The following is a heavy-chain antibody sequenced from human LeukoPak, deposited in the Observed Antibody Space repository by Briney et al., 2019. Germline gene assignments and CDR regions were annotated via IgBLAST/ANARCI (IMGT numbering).Heavy chain of an antibody. D-gene: IGHD4-11*01. Sequence: GGSLRLSCAASGFTFSSYGMTWVRQAPGKGLEWVSYISSSSSTIYYADSVKGRFTISRDNAKNSLYLQMNSLRAEDTAVYYCARSNFLDYWGQGTLVTVSS. CDR3: ARSNFLDY. J-gene: IGHJ4*02. V-gene: IGHV3-48*01. CDR2: ISSSSSTI. CDR1: GFTFSSYG.